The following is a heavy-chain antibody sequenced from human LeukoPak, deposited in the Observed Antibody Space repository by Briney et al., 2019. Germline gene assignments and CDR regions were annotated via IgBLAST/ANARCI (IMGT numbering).Heavy chain of an antibody. D-gene: IGHD3-3*01. CDR3: ARDPTPRITIFGVVPSLGY. CDR2: IIPIFGTA. Sequence: SVKVSCKASGGTFSSYAISWVRQAPGQGLEWMGGIIPIFGTANYAQKFQGRVTITADESTSTAYMKLSSLRSEDTAVYYCARDPTPRITIFGVVPSLGYWGQGTLVTVSS. J-gene: IGHJ4*02. V-gene: IGHV1-69*01. CDR1: GGTFSSYA.